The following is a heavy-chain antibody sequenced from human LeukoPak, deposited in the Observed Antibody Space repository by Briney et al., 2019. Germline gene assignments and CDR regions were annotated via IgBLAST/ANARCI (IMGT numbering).Heavy chain of an antibody. CDR2: ISSSSSTI. V-gene: IGHV3-48*01. D-gene: IGHD3-9*01. CDR1: GFTFSSYS. CDR3: ARVLRYFDWLEGYYMDV. J-gene: IGHJ6*03. Sequence: GGSLRLSCAASGFTFSSYSMNWVRQAPGKGLEWVSCISSSSSTIYYADSVKGRFTISRDNAKNSLYLQMNSLRAEDTAVYYCARVLRYFDWLEGYYMDVWGKGTTVTISS.